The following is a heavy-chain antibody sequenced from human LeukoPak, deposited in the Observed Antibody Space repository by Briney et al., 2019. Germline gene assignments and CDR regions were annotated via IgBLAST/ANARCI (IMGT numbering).Heavy chain of an antibody. V-gene: IGHV4-61*02. CDR1: GGSISSGSYY. Sequence: SETLSLTCTVSGGSISSGSYYWSWIRQPAGKGLEWIGRIYTSGSTNYNPSLKSRVTISVDTSKNQFSLKLTSVTAADTAVYYCASLPQLSRDGYIADSFDIWGHGTMVTVSS. CDR3: ASLPQLSRDGYIADSFDI. CDR2: IYTSGST. D-gene: IGHD5-24*01. J-gene: IGHJ3*02.